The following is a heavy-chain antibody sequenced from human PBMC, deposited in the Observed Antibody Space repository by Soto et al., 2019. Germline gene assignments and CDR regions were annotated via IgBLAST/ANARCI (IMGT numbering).Heavy chain of an antibody. CDR2: INPNSGDT. J-gene: IGHJ6*02. CDR3: ARDARGTRGFDEMDI. D-gene: IGHD3-9*01. CDR1: GYIFTGYH. V-gene: IGHV1-2*02. Sequence: ASVKVSCKASGYIFTGYHIHWVRQAPGRGLEWMGWINPNSGDTEYAQDFQGRVTMTRDTSFNLVYMEMSGLMSDDTAVYYCARDARGTRGFDEMDIWGQGTTVTVSS.